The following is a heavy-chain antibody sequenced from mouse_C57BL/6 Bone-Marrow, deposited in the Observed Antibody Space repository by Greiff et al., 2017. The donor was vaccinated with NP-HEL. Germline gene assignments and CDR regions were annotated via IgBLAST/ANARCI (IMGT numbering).Heavy chain of an antibody. V-gene: IGHV1-78*01. D-gene: IGHD4-1*01. J-gene: IGHJ2*01. CDR2: IYPRDGST. Sequence: VQLQQSDAELVKPGASVKISCKVSGYTFTDHTIHWVKQRPEQGLEWIGYIYPRDGSTKYNAKFQGKATLTADKSSSTAYMQLNSLTSEDSAVYFCAREKRGRYDFDYWGQGTTLTVTS. CDR1: GYTFTDHT. CDR3: AREKRGRYDFDY.